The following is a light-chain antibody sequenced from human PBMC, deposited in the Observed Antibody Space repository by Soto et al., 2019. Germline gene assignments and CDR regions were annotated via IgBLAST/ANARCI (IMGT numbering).Light chain of an antibody. CDR2: GAS. Sequence: EIVLTQSPGTLSLSPGERATLSCRASQSVSSSFLAWYQQKPGQAPRLLIYGASSRATGIPDRFSGSGSGTDFPLTIGRLEPEDFAVYYCQQYDSSPLTFGQGTKVQIK. V-gene: IGKV3-20*01. CDR3: QQYDSSPLT. J-gene: IGKJ1*01. CDR1: QSVSSSF.